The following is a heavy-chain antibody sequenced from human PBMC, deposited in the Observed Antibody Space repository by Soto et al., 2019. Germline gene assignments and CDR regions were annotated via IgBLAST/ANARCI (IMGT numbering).Heavy chain of an antibody. V-gene: IGHV1-2*02. Sequence: ASVKVSCKASGYRFTGYGLHWVRQAPGQGLQWMGWINPKSGATDYAQKFQGRVTITGDVSTSTAYLELSGLRSEDTAVYSCARDERSGRYFDDWGQGTLVTVSS. CDR1: GYRFTGYG. J-gene: IGHJ4*02. CDR2: INPKSGAT. CDR3: ARDERSGRYFDD. D-gene: IGHD1-1*01.